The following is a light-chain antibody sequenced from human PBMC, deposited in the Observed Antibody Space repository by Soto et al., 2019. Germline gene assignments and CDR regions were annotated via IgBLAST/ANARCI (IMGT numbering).Light chain of an antibody. CDR1: QSVSSY. J-gene: IGKJ1*01. Sequence: VVLSQSPAALSLSPGERATLSCRASQSVSSYFAWYQQKPGQAPRLLIFGASTRATGIPDRFSGSGAGAYFNLTISRLEPADLGVYYCQQYGSSHTFGQGTKVDIK. CDR3: QQYGSSHT. CDR2: GAS. V-gene: IGKV3-20*01.